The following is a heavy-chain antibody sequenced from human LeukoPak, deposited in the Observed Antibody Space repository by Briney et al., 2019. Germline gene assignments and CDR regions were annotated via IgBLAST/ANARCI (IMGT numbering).Heavy chain of an antibody. V-gene: IGHV3-53*01. J-gene: IGHJ5*02. CDR2: IYSGGNT. D-gene: IGHD3-9*01. CDR1: GFTVSSNS. Sequence: GGSLRLSCTVSGFTVSSNSMSWVRQAPGKGLEWVSFIYSGGNTHYSDSVKGRFTISRDNSKNTLYLQMNSLRAEDTAVYYCARWTNYDILTGYDSNWFDPWGQGTLVTVSS. CDR3: ARWTNYDILTGYDSNWFDP.